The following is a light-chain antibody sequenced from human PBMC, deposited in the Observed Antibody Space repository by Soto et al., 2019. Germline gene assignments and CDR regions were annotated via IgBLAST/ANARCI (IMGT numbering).Light chain of an antibody. CDR3: QQYITWSLT. J-gene: IGKJ1*01. Sequence: EIVMTQSPATLSASPGERATLSCRASQSVSGHLAWYQQKPGQPPRLLIYAASTRAPGIPATFSGSGSGTDFTLSISSRQSELSAVYYCQQYITWSLTFGPTTQVEI. CDR1: QSVSGH. CDR2: AAS. V-gene: IGKV3-15*01.